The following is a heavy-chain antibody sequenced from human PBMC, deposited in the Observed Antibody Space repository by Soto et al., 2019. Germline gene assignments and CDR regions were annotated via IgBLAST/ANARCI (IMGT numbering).Heavy chain of an antibody. CDR1: GYTFTDYY. V-gene: IGHV1-46*01. D-gene: IGHD3-22*01. Sequence: ASVKVSCKASGYTFTDYYIHWVRQAPGQGLEWMGIINPSSGSTSCSQKFQGRVPMTRDTSTSTVYMELSRLTSEDTAIYYCARMGGRYESTGPDYWGQGTLVTVSS. CDR2: INPSSGST. J-gene: IGHJ4*02. CDR3: ARMGGRYESTGPDY.